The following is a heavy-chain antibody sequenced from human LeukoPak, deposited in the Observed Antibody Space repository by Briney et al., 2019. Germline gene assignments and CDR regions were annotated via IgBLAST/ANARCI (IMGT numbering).Heavy chain of an antibody. D-gene: IGHD6-13*01. CDR3: AKGSEGSSWYGGFAPFDI. Sequence: GGSLRLSCAASGFTFSSYATSWVRQAPGKGLEWVSAISGSGGSTYYADSVKGRFTISRDNSKNTLYLQMNSLRAEDTAVYYCAKGSEGSSWYGGFAPFDIWGQGTMVTVSS. CDR1: GFTFSSYA. CDR2: ISGSGGST. J-gene: IGHJ3*02. V-gene: IGHV3-23*01.